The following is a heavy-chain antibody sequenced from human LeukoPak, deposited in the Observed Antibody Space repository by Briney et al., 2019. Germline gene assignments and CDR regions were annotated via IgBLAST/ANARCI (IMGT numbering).Heavy chain of an antibody. Sequence: SETLSLTCTVSGVSISSGGYYWRWIRQHPGKGLEWIGYIYYSGSTYYNPSLKSRVTISVDTSKNQFSLKLSSVTAADTAVYYCARDDTTDNWFDPWGQGTLVTVSS. CDR3: ARDDTTDNWFDP. CDR1: GVSISSGGYY. J-gene: IGHJ5*02. V-gene: IGHV4-31*03. CDR2: IYYSGST. D-gene: IGHD1-1*01.